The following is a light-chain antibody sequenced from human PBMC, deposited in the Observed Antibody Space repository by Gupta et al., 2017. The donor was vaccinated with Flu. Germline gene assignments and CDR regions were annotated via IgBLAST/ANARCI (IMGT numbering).Light chain of an antibody. CDR3: QQDYSTLR. Sequence: DIVMTQSPDSLAVSLGERATINCKSSQSVLYSSNNKNYLAWYQQKPGQPPKLLIYWASTRESGVPDRFSGSGSGTDFTLTISSRQAEDVAVYYWQQDYSTLRFGQGTKLEIK. CDR2: WAS. J-gene: IGKJ2*03. CDR1: QSVLYSSNNKNY. V-gene: IGKV4-1*01.